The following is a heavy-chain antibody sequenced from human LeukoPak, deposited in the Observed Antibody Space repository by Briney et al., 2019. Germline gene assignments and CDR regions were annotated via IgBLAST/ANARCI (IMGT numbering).Heavy chain of an antibody. Sequence: ASVKVSCKASGYTFTDYFMHWVRQAPGQGLDWMGWINPNSGGTHYAQKFQGRVTMTRDTSISTAYMELSRLRSDDTAVYYCARDPGYSSPRGDYWGQGTLVTVSS. D-gene: IGHD5-18*01. CDR3: ARDPGYSSPRGDY. V-gene: IGHV1-2*02. CDR2: INPNSGGT. CDR1: GYTFTDYF. J-gene: IGHJ4*02.